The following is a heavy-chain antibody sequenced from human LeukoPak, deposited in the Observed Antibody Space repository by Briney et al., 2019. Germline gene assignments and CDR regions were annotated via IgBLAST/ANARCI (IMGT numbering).Heavy chain of an antibody. D-gene: IGHD3-22*01. Sequence: PGRSLRLSCAASGFTFSSYAMHWVRQAPGKGLEWVAVISYDGSNKYYADSVKGRFTISRDNSKNTLYLQMNSLRAEDTAVYYWAKDFLTYYYDSSGFYWGQGTLVTGSS. CDR3: AKDFLTYYYDSSGFY. V-gene: IGHV3-30-3*01. J-gene: IGHJ4*02. CDR2: ISYDGSNK. CDR1: GFTFSSYA.